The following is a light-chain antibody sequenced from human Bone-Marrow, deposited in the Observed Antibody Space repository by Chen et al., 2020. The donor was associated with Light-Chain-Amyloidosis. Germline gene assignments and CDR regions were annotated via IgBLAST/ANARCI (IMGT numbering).Light chain of an antibody. J-gene: IGLJ3*02. CDR2: DDS. CDR3: QVWDRSSDRPV. V-gene: IGLV3-21*02. CDR1: NIGSKS. Sequence: SYVLTQPSSVSVAPGQTATIPCGGNNIGSKSVHWYQQTPGQAPLLVVYDDSDRPSGIPERLSGTNSGNTATLTISRVEAGDEADYYCQVWDRSSDRPVFGGGTKLTVL.